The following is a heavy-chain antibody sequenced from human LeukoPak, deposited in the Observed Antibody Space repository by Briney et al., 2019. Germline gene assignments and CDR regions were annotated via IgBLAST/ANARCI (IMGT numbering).Heavy chain of an antibody. V-gene: IGHV3-15*04. Sequence: GGSHRLSCAASGFSFSDAWMSWVRKIPGKGLEWVGRIESKTDGGTTDYSAPVKGRFTISRDDSTNTLYLQMNSLKSEDTAVYYCTTYGSGRKFDYWGQGILVTVSS. D-gene: IGHD3-10*01. CDR3: TTYGSGRKFDY. CDR1: GFSFSDAW. J-gene: IGHJ4*02. CDR2: IESKTDGGTT.